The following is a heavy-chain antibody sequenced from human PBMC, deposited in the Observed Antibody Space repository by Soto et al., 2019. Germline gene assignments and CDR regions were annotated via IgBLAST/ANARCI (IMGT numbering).Heavy chain of an antibody. Sequence: QLQLQESGSGLVQPSQTLSLTCTASGGSISTSDYSWTWIRQPPGGGLEWIGSIYQTGRTYVIPSLRGQVNMSLDKYKNQFSLNLTSVTAADTALYYCAREMTIFGVAPGGGVDVWGQGTTVTVSS. CDR2: IYQTGRT. D-gene: IGHD3-3*01. J-gene: IGHJ6*02. V-gene: IGHV4-30-2*01. CDR1: GGSISTSDYS. CDR3: AREMTIFGVAPGGGVDV.